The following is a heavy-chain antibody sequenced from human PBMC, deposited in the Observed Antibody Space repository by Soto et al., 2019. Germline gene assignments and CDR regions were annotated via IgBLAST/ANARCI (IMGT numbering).Heavy chain of an antibody. D-gene: IGHD3-22*01. CDR1: GFTFSSFG. Sequence: QVQLVESGGGVVQPGKSVRLSCAASGFTFSSFGMHWVRQAPGKGLEWVAVIWDDGGDKYYADSVKGRFTISRDNSKNTMYLQMNTLRAEDTAVYYCARVGYYDSSGDYWGQGTLVTV. J-gene: IGHJ4*02. V-gene: IGHV3-33*01. CDR2: IWDDGGDK. CDR3: ARVGYYDSSGDY.